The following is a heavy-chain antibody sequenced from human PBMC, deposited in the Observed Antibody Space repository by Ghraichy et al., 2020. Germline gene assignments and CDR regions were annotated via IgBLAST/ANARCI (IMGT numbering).Heavy chain of an antibody. CDR1: GFTFSGYG. CDR3: ARDLGSGWYFDY. D-gene: IGHD6-19*01. V-gene: IGHV3-7*01. Sequence: GGSLRLSCAASGFTFSGYGMSWVRQAPGKGLEWVANIKKDGSEKYYVDSVKGRFTISRDNAKNSLYLQMNSLRAEDTAVYYCARDLGSGWYFDYWGQGTLVTVSS. CDR2: IKKDGSEK. J-gene: IGHJ4*02.